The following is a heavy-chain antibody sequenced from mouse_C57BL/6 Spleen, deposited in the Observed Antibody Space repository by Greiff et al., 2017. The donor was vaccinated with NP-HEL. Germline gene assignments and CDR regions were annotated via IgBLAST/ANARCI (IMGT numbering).Heavy chain of an antibody. D-gene: IGHD1-1*01. CDR2: INYDGSST. CDR1: GFTFSDYY. Sequence: EVKLVESEGGLVQPGSSMKLSCTASGFTFSDYYMAWVRQVPEKGLEWVANINYDGSSTYYLDSLKSRFIISRDNAKNILYLQMSSLKSEDTATYYCAREKDGSSRYVDVWGTGTTVTVSS. J-gene: IGHJ1*03. V-gene: IGHV5-16*01. CDR3: AREKDGSSRYVDV.